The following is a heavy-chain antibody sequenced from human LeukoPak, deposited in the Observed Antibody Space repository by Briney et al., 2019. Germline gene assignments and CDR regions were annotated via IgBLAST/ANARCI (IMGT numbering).Heavy chain of an antibody. Sequence: PGGSLRLSCAASGFTVSSNYMSWVRQAPGKGLEWVADIWYDGSNKYYADSVKGRFTISRDNSKNTLYLQMNSLRAEDTAVYYCARDPAPVVVTAIPDYWGQGTLVTVSS. CDR1: GFTVSSNY. D-gene: IGHD2-21*02. V-gene: IGHV3-33*08. J-gene: IGHJ4*02. CDR2: IWYDGSNK. CDR3: ARDPAPVVVTAIPDY.